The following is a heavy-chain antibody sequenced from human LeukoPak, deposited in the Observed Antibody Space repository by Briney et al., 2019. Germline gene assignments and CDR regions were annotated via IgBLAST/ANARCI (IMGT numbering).Heavy chain of an antibody. CDR3: ARTNYNDSSGSQGPGTFYYGLDV. Sequence: GASVKVSCKASGGTFSSYGITWVRQAPGQGLEWMGRVIPILDRSNYAQMFQDRVTITADKSTSTAYMELSSLRSEDTAVYFCARTNYNDSSGSQGPGTFYYGLDVWGQGTTLTVPS. V-gene: IGHV1-69*04. J-gene: IGHJ6*02. CDR1: GGTFSSYG. CDR2: VIPILDRS. D-gene: IGHD3-22*01.